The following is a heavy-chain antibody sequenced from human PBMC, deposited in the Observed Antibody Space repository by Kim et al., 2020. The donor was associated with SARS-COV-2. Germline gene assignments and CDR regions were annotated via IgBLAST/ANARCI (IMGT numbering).Heavy chain of an antibody. CDR1: GFTFSSYA. CDR3: ARDSLVDYNLSDMNNAFDY. D-gene: IGHD4-4*01. J-gene: IGHJ4*02. CDR2: ISYDGSNK. V-gene: IGHV3-30*04. Sequence: GGSLRLSCAASGFTFSSYAMHWVRQAPGKGLEWVAVISYDGSNKYYADSVKGRFTISRDNSKNTLYLQMNSLRAEDTAVYYCARDSLVDYNLSDMNNAFDYWGQGTLVTVSS.